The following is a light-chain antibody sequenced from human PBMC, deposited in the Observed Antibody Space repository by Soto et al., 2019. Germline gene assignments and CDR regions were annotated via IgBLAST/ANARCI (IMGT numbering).Light chain of an antibody. CDR3: QTWGSGLVV. Sequence: QPVLTQSPSASASLGASVKLTCTLSSGHSNYAIAWHQQQPEKGPRYLMKLNSDGSHSKGDGIPDRFSGSSSGAERYLTISSLQSEDEGDYYCQTWGSGLVVFGGGTQLTVL. V-gene: IGLV4-69*01. CDR1: SGHSNYA. CDR2: LNSDGSH. J-gene: IGLJ2*01.